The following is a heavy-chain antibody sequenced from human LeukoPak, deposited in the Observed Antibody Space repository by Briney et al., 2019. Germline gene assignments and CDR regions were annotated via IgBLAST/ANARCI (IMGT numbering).Heavy chain of an antibody. CDR3: ARDLASCAGDCYSDGFDY. D-gene: IGHD2-21*02. CDR1: SGSFRTYY. V-gene: IGHV4-59*04. CDR2: IYHGGST. Sequence: SETLSLTCTVSSGSFRTYYWSWIRQSPGKGLEWIGSIYHGGSTYYNPSPRSRVIVSVDTSKNHFSLKMSSVTAADTAVYYCARDLASCAGDCYSDGFDYWGQGALVTVSS. J-gene: IGHJ4*02.